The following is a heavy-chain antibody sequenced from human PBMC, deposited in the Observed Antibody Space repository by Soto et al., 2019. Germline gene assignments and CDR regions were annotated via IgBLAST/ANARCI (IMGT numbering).Heavy chain of an antibody. CDR3: ARYKSNYYYGMDV. CDR2: IYYSGST. V-gene: IGHV4-59*01. D-gene: IGHD1-20*01. CDR1: SGSISFYY. J-gene: IGHJ6*02. Sequence: PSETLSLTCTVSSGSISFYYWSWIRQPPGKGLEWIGYIYYSGSTNYNPSLKSRVTISVDTSKNQFSLKLSSVTAADTAVYYCARYKSNYYYGMDVWGQGTTVTVSS.